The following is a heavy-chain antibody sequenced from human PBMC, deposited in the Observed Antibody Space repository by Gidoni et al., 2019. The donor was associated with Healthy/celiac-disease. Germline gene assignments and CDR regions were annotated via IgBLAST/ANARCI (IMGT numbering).Heavy chain of an antibody. CDR2: IYYSGST. V-gene: IGHV4-39*01. CDR1: GGSISSSSYY. CDR3: ARTVVVVAATPGGAFDI. D-gene: IGHD2-15*01. Sequence: QLQLQESGPGLVKPSETLSLTCTVSGGSISSSSYYWGWIRQPPGKGLEWIGSIYYSGSTYYNPSLKSRVTISVDTSKNQFSLKLSSVTAADTAVYYCARTVVVVAATPGGAFDIWGQGTMVTVSS. J-gene: IGHJ3*02.